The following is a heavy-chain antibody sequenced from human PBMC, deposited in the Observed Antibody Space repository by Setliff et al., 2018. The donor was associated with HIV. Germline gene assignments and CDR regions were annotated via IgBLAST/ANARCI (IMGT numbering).Heavy chain of an antibody. CDR1: GFTFVSYG. Sequence: GGSLRLSCVASGFTFVSYGFHWVRQTPDKGLEWVGILSHDETIEHYADSVQGRFTISKDHSKNTLYLQMNSLRAEDTAVYYCARDPYPYFDYGDWYFDLWGRGTLVTVSS. D-gene: IGHD4-17*01. V-gene: IGHV3-30*03. CDR2: LSHDETIE. J-gene: IGHJ2*01. CDR3: ARDPYPYFDYGDWYFDL.